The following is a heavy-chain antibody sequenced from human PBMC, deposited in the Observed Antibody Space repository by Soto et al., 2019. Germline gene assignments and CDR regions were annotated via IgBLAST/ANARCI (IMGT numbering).Heavy chain of an antibody. D-gene: IGHD3-22*01. Sequence: PSETLSLTCTVSGGSISSYYWSWIRQPPEKGLEWIGYIYYSGSTNYNPSLKSRVTISVDTSKNQFSLKLSSVTAADTAVYYCARYDSSGYNWFDPWGQGTLVTVSS. J-gene: IGHJ5*02. CDR3: ARYDSSGYNWFDP. CDR2: IYYSGST. V-gene: IGHV4-59*08. CDR1: GGSISSYY.